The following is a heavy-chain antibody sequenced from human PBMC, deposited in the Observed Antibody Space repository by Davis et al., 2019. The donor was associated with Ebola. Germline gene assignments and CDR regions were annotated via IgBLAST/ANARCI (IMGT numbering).Heavy chain of an antibody. CDR2: ISSSSSYI. CDR3: ARARRGDYIWGSYRYGVWFDP. Sequence: GESLKISCAASGFTFSSYSMNWVRQAPGKGLEWVSSISSSSSYIYYADSVKGRFTISRDNAKNSLYLQMNSLRAEDTAVYYCARARRGDYIWGSYRYGVWFDPWGQGTLVTVSS. CDR1: GFTFSSYS. D-gene: IGHD3-16*02. J-gene: IGHJ5*02. V-gene: IGHV3-21*01.